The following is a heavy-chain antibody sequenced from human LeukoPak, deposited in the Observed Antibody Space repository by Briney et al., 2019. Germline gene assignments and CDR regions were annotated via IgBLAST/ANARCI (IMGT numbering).Heavy chain of an antibody. CDR1: GGSLSNYY. CDR2: IYYSGST. V-gene: IGHV4-59*01. J-gene: IGHJ6*03. CDR3: ARANYYYYYMDV. Sequence: PSETLSLTCTVSGGSLSNYYWSWIRQPPGKGLEWIGYIYYSGSTNYNPSLKSRVTISVDRSKNQFSLKVSSVTAADTAVYYCARANYYYYYMDVWGKGTTVTVSS.